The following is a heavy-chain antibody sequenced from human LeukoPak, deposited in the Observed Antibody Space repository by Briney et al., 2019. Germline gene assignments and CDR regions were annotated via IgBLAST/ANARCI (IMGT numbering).Heavy chain of an antibody. J-gene: IGHJ4*02. CDR1: GFTFSSYW. CDR3: ARDEAAVRFDY. V-gene: IGHV3-7*05. Sequence: GGSLRLSCAASGFTFSSYWMSWVRQAPGRGLEWVANIQQFGSEKNYVDSVKGRFTISRDNAKSSLFLQMDSLRAEDTAAYYCARDEAAVRFDYWGQGTLVTVSS. D-gene: IGHD6-13*01. CDR2: IQQFGSEK.